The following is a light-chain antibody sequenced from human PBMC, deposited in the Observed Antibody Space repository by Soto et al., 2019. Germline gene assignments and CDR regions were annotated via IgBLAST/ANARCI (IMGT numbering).Light chain of an antibody. V-gene: IGLV2-8*01. J-gene: IGLJ2*01. CDR1: SSDVGGHNY. CDR3: SSYTSRSTPV. CDR2: EVS. Sequence: QSALTQSPSASGSPGQSVTISCTGTSSDVGGHNYVSWYQHHPGKAPKLIIYEVSKRPSGVPDRFSGSKSGNTASLTVSGLQAEDEAVYYCSSYTSRSTPVFGGGTKLTVL.